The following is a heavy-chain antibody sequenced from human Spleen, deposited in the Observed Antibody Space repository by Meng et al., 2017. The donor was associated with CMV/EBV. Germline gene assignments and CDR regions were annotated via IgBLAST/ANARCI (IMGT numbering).Heavy chain of an antibody. J-gene: IGHJ4*02. CDR3: ARSYYSNSAFDY. CDR1: GYTFTSYY. CDR2: INPSGGST. D-gene: IGHD4-11*01. Sequence: SCKACGYTFTSYYMHWVRQAPEQGLEWMGIINPSGGSTSYAQKFQGRVTMTRDTSTSTVYMELSSLRSEDTALYYCARSYYSNSAFDYWGQGTLVTVSS. V-gene: IGHV1-46*01.